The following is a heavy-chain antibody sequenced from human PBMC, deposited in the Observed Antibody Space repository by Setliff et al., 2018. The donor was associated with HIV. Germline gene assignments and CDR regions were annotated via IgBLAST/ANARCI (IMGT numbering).Heavy chain of an antibody. CDR2: IYTSGST. CDR1: DDPINSFY. J-gene: IGHJ4*02. V-gene: IGHV4-4*09. Sequence: SETLSLTCTVSDDPINSFYWSWIRQPPGKGLEWIGYIYTSGSTNYNPSLEGRVTISVDTSKNQFSLKLSSVTAADSAVYYCARTPEDYDQYFFDRWGQGTQVTVSS. D-gene: IGHD3-22*01. CDR3: ARTPEDYDQYFFDR.